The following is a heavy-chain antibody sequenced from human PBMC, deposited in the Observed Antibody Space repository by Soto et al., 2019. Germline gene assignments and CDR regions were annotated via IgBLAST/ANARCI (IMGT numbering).Heavy chain of an antibody. CDR1: GLIFSGHG. V-gene: IGHV3-33*01. Sequence: GGSLRLSCAASGLIFSGHGMHLVRQAPGKGLQWVAVIRYDGSNIYYADSVKGRFTISRDNSKNTLYLQMNSLRAEDTAVYYCARDGVGATTFFGYFDYWGQGALVTVSS. D-gene: IGHD1-26*01. CDR3: ARDGVGATTFFGYFDY. J-gene: IGHJ4*02. CDR2: IRYDGSNI.